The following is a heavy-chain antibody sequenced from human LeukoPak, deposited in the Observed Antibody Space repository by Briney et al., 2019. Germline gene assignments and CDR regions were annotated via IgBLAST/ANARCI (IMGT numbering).Heavy chain of an antibody. V-gene: IGHV3-9*01. Sequence: GGSLRLSCAASGFTFITYAMAWVRQAPGKGLEWVSGISWNSGSIGYADSVKGRFTISRDNAKNSLYLQMNSLRAEDTALYYCAKLSDPRGYSYGPQDFDYWGQGTLVTVSS. J-gene: IGHJ4*02. CDR1: GFTFITYA. CDR3: AKLSDPRGYSYGPQDFDY. CDR2: ISWNSGSI. D-gene: IGHD5-18*01.